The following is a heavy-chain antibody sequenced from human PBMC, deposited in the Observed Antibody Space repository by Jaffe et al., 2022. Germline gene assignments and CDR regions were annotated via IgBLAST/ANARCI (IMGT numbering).Heavy chain of an antibody. CDR1: GYSFTSYW. J-gene: IGHJ3*02. CDR2: IYPGDSDT. D-gene: IGHD2-2*01. CDR3: VSLRGGYCSSTSCYAGTSGAFDI. Sequence: EVQLVQSGAEVKKPGESLKISCKGSGYSFTSYWIGWVRQMPGKGLEWMGIIYPGDSDTRYSPSFQGQVTISADKSISTAYLQWSSLKASDTAMYYCVSLRGGYCSSTSCYAGTSGAFDIWGQGTMVTVSS. V-gene: IGHV5-51*03.